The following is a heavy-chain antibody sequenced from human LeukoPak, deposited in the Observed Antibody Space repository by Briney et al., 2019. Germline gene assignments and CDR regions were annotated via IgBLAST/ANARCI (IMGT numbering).Heavy chain of an antibody. CDR1: GGSITNYY. CDR2: IHNSGSP. J-gene: IGHJ5*02. D-gene: IGHD1-14*01. CDR3: ARVSSTVAPWFDP. Sequence: PSETLSLTCTVSGGSITNYYWSWIRQPPGKGLEWIGYIHNSGSPSYNPSLRSRATISMEKAKTQFSLKLTSVTPTDTAVYYCARVSSTVAPWFDPWGQGTLVTVSS. V-gene: IGHV4-59*01.